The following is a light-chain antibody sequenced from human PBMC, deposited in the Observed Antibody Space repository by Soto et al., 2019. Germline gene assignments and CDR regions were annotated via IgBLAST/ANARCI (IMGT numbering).Light chain of an antibody. CDR2: GAY. V-gene: IGKV3D-15*01. CDR3: QQYNNWPLYT. J-gene: IGKJ2*01. CDR1: QSVSSN. Sequence: EIVMTQSPATLSVSPGERVTLSCRASQSVSSNLAWYQQKPGQAPRLLIYGAYARVTGIPARFSGRGSGTEVTLTISSLQSEDFAVYYCQQYNNWPLYTFGQGTNLEIK.